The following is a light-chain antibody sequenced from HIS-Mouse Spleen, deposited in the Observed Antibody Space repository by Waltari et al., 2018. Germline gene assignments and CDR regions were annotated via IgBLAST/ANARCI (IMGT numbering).Light chain of an antibody. CDR3: CSYAGSSTWV. J-gene: IGLJ3*02. CDR2: EGS. CDR1: SSDVGRYNL. Sequence: QSALTQPASVSGSPGQSIPISCTGTSSDVGRYNLVSWYQQHPGKAPKVMIYEGSKRASGVSKRFSGSKSGNTASLTISGLQAEDEADYYCCSYAGSSTWVFGGGTKLTVL. V-gene: IGLV2-23*01.